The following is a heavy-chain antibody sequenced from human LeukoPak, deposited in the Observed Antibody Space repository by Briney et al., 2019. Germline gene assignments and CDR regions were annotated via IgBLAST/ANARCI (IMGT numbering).Heavy chain of an antibody. V-gene: IGHV4-34*01. CDR2: INHSGST. D-gene: IGHD3-3*01. J-gene: IGHJ4*02. Sequence: TSETLSLTCAVYGGSFSGYYWSWIRQPPGKGLEWIGEINHSGSTNYNPSLKSRVTISVDTSKNQFSLKLSSVTAADTAVYYCARHSKTYYDFWSGPQLPIYFDYWGQGTLVTVSS. CDR3: ARHSKTYYDFWSGPQLPIYFDY. CDR1: GGSFSGYY.